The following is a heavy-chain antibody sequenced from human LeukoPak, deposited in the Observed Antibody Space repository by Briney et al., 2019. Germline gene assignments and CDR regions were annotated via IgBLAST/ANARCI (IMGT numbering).Heavy chain of an antibody. CDR3: ARGTGDNWNYGVFDY. CDR2: IIPIFGTA. CDR1: GGTFSSYA. D-gene: IGHD1-7*01. Sequence: EASVKVSCKASGGTFSSYAISWVRQAPGQGLEWMGGIIPIFGTANYAQKFQGRVTITADESTSTAYMELSSLRSEDTAVYYCARGTGDNWNYGVFDYWGQGTLVTVSS. J-gene: IGHJ4*02. V-gene: IGHV1-69*01.